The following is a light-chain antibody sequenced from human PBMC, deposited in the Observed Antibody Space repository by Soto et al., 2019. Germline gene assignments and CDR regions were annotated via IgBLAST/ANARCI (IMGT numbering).Light chain of an antibody. CDR3: HQYGSSPFT. Sequence: EIVLTQSPGTLSLSPGERATLSCRASQSVSSSYLAWYQQKPGQTPRLLFYGASSRATGIPDRFSGSGSGTDFTLPISRLEPEDFAVYYCHQYGSSPFTFGPGTKVDIK. CDR2: GAS. CDR1: QSVSSSY. J-gene: IGKJ3*01. V-gene: IGKV3-20*01.